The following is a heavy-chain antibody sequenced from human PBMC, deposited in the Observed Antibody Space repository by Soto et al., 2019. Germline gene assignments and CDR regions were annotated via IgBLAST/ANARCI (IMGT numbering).Heavy chain of an antibody. CDR1: GGSISSGGYY. Sequence: QVQLQESGPGLVKPSQTLSLTCTVSGGSISSGGYYWSWIRQHPGKGLEWIGYIYYSGSTYYNPSLKSRVXXSXDTXKNQFSLKPSSVTAADTAVYYCARVHNWNDGSLDYWGQGTLVTVSS. V-gene: IGHV4-31*03. J-gene: IGHJ4*02. CDR3: ARVHNWNDGSLDY. D-gene: IGHD1-20*01. CDR2: IYYSGST.